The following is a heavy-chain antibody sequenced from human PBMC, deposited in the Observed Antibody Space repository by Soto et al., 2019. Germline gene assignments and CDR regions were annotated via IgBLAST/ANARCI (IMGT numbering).Heavy chain of an antibody. V-gene: IGHV3-30-3*01. Sequence: GGSLRLSCAASGFTFSSYAMHWVRQAPVKGLEWVAVISYDGSNKYYADSVKGRFTISRDNYKNTLYLQMNSLRAEDTAVYYCARGPSSLTRFDYWGQGTLVTVYS. CDR3: ARGPSSLTRFDY. CDR1: GFTFSSYA. D-gene: IGHD2-2*01. CDR2: ISYDGSNK. J-gene: IGHJ4*02.